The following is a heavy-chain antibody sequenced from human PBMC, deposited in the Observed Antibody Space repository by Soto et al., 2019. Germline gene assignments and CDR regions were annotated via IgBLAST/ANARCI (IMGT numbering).Heavy chain of an antibody. CDR1: GGSIRSFF. D-gene: IGHD6-13*01. CDR2: IYHSGTT. CDR3: ARWAYSSSWPSDNYGMDV. J-gene: IGHJ6*02. V-gene: IGHV4-4*09. Sequence: QVQLQESGPGLVKPSETLTLTCTVSGGSIRSFFWSWIRQPPGKGLEWIGYIYHSGTTNYNPSLKSRVTMSVDTSRNHLSLKLTSVTAADTALYYYARWAYSSSWPSDNYGMDVWGQGTTVTVSS.